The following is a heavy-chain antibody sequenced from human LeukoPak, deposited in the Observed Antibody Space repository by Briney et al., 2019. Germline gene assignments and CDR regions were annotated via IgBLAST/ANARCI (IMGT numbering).Heavy chain of an antibody. Sequence: KPLQTLSLTCTVSGGSISSGDYYWSWIRQHPGKGLEWIGYIYYSGSTYYNPSLKSRVTISLDTSKNQFSLKLSSVTAADTAVYYCARDQEDSGTDYWGQGTLVTVSS. CDR2: IYYSGST. D-gene: IGHD3-10*01. J-gene: IGHJ4*02. V-gene: IGHV4-31*03. CDR1: GGSISSGDYY. CDR3: ARDQEDSGTDY.